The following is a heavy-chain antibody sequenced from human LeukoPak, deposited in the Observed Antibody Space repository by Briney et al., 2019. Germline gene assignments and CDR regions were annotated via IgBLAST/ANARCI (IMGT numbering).Heavy chain of an antibody. D-gene: IGHD5-18*01. CDR3: ARHGYTASHFFLDY. J-gene: IGHJ4*02. CDR2: IYTTGRA. V-gene: IGHV4-4*07. CDR1: TCSVNSYY. Sequence: SETLSLSCTASTCSVNSYYWGWVRQPAGRGLQWIGRIYTTGRADYDPSLQSRVAMSIDTSRKQFSLNLKSVTAADTATYFCARHGYTASHFFLDYWSQGAPVTVSS.